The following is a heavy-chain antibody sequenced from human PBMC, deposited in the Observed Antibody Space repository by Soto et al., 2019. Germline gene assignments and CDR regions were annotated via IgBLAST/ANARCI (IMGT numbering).Heavy chain of an antibody. J-gene: IGHJ5*02. Sequence: ASVKVSCKASGYTFTSYYMHWVRQAPGQGLEWMGIINPSGGSTSYAQKFQGRVTMTRDTSTSTVYMELSSLRSEDTAVYYCARDPYGYSYGENWFDPWGQGTLVTVSS. CDR2: INPSGGST. CDR3: ARDPYGYSYGENWFDP. D-gene: IGHD5-18*01. CDR1: GYTFTSYY. V-gene: IGHV1-46*03.